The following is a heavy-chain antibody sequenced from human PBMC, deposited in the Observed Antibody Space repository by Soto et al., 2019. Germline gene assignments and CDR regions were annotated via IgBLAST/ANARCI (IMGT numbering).Heavy chain of an antibody. Sequence: SETLSLTCAVYGGSFSGYYWSWIRQPPGKGLEWIGEINHSGSTNYNPSLKSRVTISVDTSKNQFSLKLSSVTAADTAVYYCAMGRGYSYSTGWNWFDPWGQGTLVTVSS. V-gene: IGHV4-34*01. J-gene: IGHJ5*02. D-gene: IGHD5-18*01. CDR1: GGSFSGYY. CDR3: AMGRGYSYSTGWNWFDP. CDR2: INHSGST.